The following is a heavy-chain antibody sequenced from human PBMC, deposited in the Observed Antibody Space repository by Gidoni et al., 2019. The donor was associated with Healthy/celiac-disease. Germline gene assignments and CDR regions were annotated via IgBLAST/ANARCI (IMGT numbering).Heavy chain of an antibody. CDR3: ARVVAGDSSGWSDYYYYYMDV. Sequence: EVQLVESGGGLIQPGGSLRLSCAASGFTVSSNYMRWVRQAPGKGLEWVSVIYRGGSTYYADSVKGRFTISRDNSKNTLYLQMISLRAEDTAVYYCARVVAGDSSGWSDYYYYYMDVWGKGTTVTVSS. CDR2: IYRGGST. D-gene: IGHD6-19*01. V-gene: IGHV3-53*01. J-gene: IGHJ6*03. CDR1: GFTVSSNY.